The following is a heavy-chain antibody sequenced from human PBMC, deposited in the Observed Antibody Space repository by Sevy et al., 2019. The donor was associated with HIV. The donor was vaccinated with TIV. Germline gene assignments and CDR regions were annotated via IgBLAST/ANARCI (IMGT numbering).Heavy chain of an antibody. J-gene: IGHJ4*02. CDR3: ARGRSPKRLPLLYSGYDHMTAHFFDY. V-gene: IGHV4-34*01. Sequence: SETLSLTCAVYGESVSSSYWTWIRQPPGGGLDWVGEVDHSGGTSYNPSLKSRATVSLDTSKRQFSLKLNSVTASDTAVYFCARGRSPKRLPLLYSGYDHMTAHFFDYWGQGALVTVSS. CDR1: GESVSSSY. CDR2: VDHSGGT. D-gene: IGHD5-12*01.